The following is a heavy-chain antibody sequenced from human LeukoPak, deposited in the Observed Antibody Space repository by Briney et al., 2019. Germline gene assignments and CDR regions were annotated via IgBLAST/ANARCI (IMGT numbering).Heavy chain of an antibody. D-gene: IGHD3-3*01. CDR3: ARGRNDFWSVNYYYYMDA. J-gene: IGHJ6*03. V-gene: IGHV4-38-2*01. Sequence: SETLSLTCAVSGYSISSGYYWGWIRQPPGKGLEWIGSIYHSGSTYYNPSLESRVTISVDTSKNQFSLKLSSVTAADTAVYYCARGRNDFWSVNYYYYMDAWGKGTTVTVSS. CDR1: GYSISSGYY. CDR2: IYHSGST.